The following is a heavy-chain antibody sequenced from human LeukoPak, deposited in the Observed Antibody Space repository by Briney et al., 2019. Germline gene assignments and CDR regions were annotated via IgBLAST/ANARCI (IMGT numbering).Heavy chain of an antibody. CDR2: ISSSSSYI. V-gene: IGHV3-21*01. CDR1: GFTFSSYS. D-gene: IGHD2-2*01. CDR3: ARVPGYCSSTSCRAYYGMDV. Sequence: GGSLRLSCAASGFTFSSYSMTWVRQAPGKGLEWVSSISSSSSYIYYADSVKGRFTISRDNAKNSLYLQMNSLRAEDTAVYYCARVPGYCSSTSCRAYYGMDVWGQGTTVTVSS. J-gene: IGHJ6*02.